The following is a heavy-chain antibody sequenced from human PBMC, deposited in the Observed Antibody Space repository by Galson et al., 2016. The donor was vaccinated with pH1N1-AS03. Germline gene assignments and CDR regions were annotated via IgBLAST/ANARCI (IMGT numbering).Heavy chain of an antibody. CDR3: ARQGQWLVEHYYYGMDV. V-gene: IGHV4-59*08. CDR1: GVSINSHL. J-gene: IGHJ6*02. CDR2: LDHTGNT. D-gene: IGHD6-19*01. Sequence: ETLSLTCSVSGVSINSHLWTWIRQTPGKELEWIGNLDHTGNTEYSPSLKTRVSISVDTSKNQSSLRLKSVTAADTAVYYCARQGQWLVEHYYYGMDVWGHGTTVTVSS.